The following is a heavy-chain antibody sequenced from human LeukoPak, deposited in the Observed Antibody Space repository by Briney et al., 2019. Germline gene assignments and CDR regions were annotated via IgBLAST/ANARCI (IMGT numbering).Heavy chain of an antibody. CDR2: FYSSGST. CDR3: ARGVDTSIRYYFDY. V-gene: IGHV4-61*02. D-gene: IGHD5-18*01. J-gene: IGHJ4*02. Sequence: PSETLSLTCTVSGGSISSGSYYWSWIRQPAGKGLEWIGRFYSSGSTNYNSSLKSRLTISVDTSKNQFSLKLSSVTAADTAVYYCARGVDTSIRYYFDYWGQGTLVTVSS. CDR1: GGSISSGSYY.